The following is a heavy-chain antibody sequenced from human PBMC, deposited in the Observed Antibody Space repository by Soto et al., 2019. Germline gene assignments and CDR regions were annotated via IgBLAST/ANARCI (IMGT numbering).Heavy chain of an antibody. Sequence: QVQLQQWGAGLLKPSETLSLTCAVYGGSFSGYYWSWIRQPPGKGLEWIGEINHSGSTNYNPSLKSRVTISVDTSKNQFSLHLSSVTAADTAVYYCARVQRRSNLPDYWGQGTLVTVSS. CDR2: INHSGST. CDR1: GGSFSGYY. J-gene: IGHJ4*02. V-gene: IGHV4-34*01. CDR3: ARVQRRSNLPDY. D-gene: IGHD4-4*01.